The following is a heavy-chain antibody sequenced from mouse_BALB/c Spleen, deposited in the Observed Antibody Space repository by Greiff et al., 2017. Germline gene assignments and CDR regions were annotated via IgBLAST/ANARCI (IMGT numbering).Heavy chain of an antibody. Sequence: VHLVESGPGLVAPSQSLSITCPVTGFSLTSYGVLGVRQPPGEGLEWLGVIWAGGSTKYNSALMSRLSISKDNSKSQVFLKMNSLQTDDTAMYYCARDYDYVYYAMDYWGQGTSVTVSS. D-gene: IGHD2-4*01. CDR2: IWAGGST. CDR1: GFSLTSYG. CDR3: ARDYDYVYYAMDY. V-gene: IGHV2-9*02. J-gene: IGHJ4*01.